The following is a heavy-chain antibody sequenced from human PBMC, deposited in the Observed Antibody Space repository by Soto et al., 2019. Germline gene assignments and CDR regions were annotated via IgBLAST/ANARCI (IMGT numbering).Heavy chain of an antibody. CDR2: ISSSGSTI. D-gene: IGHD3-3*01. CDR3: ARDVTYYDFWSGHNNGHYGMDV. J-gene: IGHJ6*02. Sequence: GGSLRLSCAASGFTFSDYYMSWIRQAPGKGLEWVSYISSSGSTIYYADSVKGRFTISRDNAKNSLYLQMNSLRAEDTAVYYCARDVTYYDFWSGHNNGHYGMDVWGQGTTVTVSS. V-gene: IGHV3-11*01. CDR1: GFTFSDYY.